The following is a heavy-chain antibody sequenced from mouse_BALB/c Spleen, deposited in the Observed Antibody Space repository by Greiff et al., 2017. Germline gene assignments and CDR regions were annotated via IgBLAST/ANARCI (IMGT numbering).Heavy chain of an antibody. CDR1: GFTFSDYY. Sequence: DVMLVESGGGLVKPGGSLKLSCAASGFTFSDYYMYWVRQTPEKRLEWVATISDGGSYTYYPDSVKGRFTISRDNAKNNLYLQMSSLKSEDTAMYYCARGDYDRGYYAMDYWGQGTSVTVSS. D-gene: IGHD2-4*01. CDR3: ARGDYDRGYYAMDY. J-gene: IGHJ4*01. V-gene: IGHV5-4*02. CDR2: ISDGGSYT.